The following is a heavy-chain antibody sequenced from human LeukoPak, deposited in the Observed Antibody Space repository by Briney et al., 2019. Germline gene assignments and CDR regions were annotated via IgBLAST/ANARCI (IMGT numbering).Heavy chain of an antibody. D-gene: IGHD6-19*01. V-gene: IGHV4-34*01. J-gene: IGHJ4*02. CDR2: INHSGST. Sequence: SETLSLTCAVYGVSFSGYYWSWIRQPPGKGLEWIGEINHSGSTNYNPSLKSRVTISVDTSKNQFSLKLSSVTAADTAVYYCARRQWLRALDYWGQGTLVTVSS. CDR3: ARRQWLRALDY. CDR1: GVSFSGYY.